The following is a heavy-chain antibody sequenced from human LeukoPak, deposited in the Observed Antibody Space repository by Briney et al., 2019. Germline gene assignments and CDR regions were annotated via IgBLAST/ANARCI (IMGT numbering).Heavy chain of an antibody. CDR2: IYHSGST. CDR3: ARRAYSSSAQYYFDY. J-gene: IGHJ4*02. V-gene: IGHV4-30-2*01. D-gene: IGHD6-6*01. CDR1: GGSISSGGYY. Sequence: SETLSLTCTVSGGSISSGGYYWSWIRQPPGKGLEWIGYIYHSGSTYYNPSLKSRVTISVDRSKNQFSLKLSSVTAADTAVYCCARRAYSSSAQYYFDYWGQGTLVTVSS.